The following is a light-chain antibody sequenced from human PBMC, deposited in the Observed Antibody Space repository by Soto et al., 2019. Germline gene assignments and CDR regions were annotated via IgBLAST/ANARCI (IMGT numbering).Light chain of an antibody. CDR3: QQYNSYSPWT. CDR1: QSVSSW. Sequence: DIPLTQSLSTLSASLVDGVAIXCRASQSVSSWLAWYQQKPGKAPKLLIYKASSLESAVPSRFSGSGSGTEFTLITSSLQADDYATEYCQQYNSYSPWTFGQGTKV. CDR2: KAS. J-gene: IGKJ1*01. V-gene: IGKV1-5*03.